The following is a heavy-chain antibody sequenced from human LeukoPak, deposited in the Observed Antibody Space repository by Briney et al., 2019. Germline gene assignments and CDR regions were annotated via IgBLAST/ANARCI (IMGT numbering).Heavy chain of an antibody. CDR2: ISAYNGNT. J-gene: IGHJ5*02. CDR3: AGRLGYGSGSENWFDP. D-gene: IGHD3-10*01. V-gene: IGHV1-18*01. CDR1: GYTFTSYG. Sequence: GASVKVSCKASGYTFTSYGISWVRQAPGQGLEWMGWISAYNGNTNYAQKLQGRVTMTTDTSTSTAYMELRSLRSDDTAVYYCAGRLGYGSGSENWFDPWGQGTLVTVSS.